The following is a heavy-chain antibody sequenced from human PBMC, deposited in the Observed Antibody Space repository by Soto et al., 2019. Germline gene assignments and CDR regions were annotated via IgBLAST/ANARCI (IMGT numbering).Heavy chain of an antibody. V-gene: IGHV4-31*03. CDR2: IYYSGST. J-gene: IGHJ4*02. D-gene: IGHD3-22*01. CDR3: ARFGYSTNIGIDY. CDR1: GGSISSGGYY. Sequence: SETLSLTCTVSGGSISSGGYYWSWIRQHPGRGLEWIGYIYYSGSTYYNPSLKSRVTISVDTSKNQFSLKLSSVTAADTAVYYCARFGYSTNIGIDYWGQGTLVTVSS.